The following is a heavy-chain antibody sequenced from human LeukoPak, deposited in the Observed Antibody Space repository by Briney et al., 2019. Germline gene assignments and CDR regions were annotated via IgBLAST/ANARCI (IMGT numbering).Heavy chain of an antibody. CDR1: GGSISSSSYY. V-gene: IGHV4-61*05. Sequence: SETLSLTCTVSGGSISSSSYYWSWIRQPPGKGLEWIGYIYYSGSTNYNPSLKSRVTISVDTSKNQFSLKLSSVTAADTAVYYCARQSSSWYEINWFDPWGQGTLVTVSS. CDR2: IYYSGST. CDR3: ARQSSSWYEINWFDP. J-gene: IGHJ5*02. D-gene: IGHD6-13*01.